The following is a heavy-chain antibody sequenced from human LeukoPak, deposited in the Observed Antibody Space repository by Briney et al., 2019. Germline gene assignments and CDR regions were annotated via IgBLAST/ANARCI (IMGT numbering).Heavy chain of an antibody. V-gene: IGHV3-11*04. Sequence: GGSLRLSCTASGFTFSDYYMSWIRQAPGKGLEWVSYISSSSSTIYYADSVKGRFTISRDNSKNSLYLQMNSLRAEDTAVYYCARPKYYDSSGYPWDFDYWGQGTLVTVSS. CDR2: ISSSSSTI. CDR3: ARPKYYDSSGYPWDFDY. D-gene: IGHD3-22*01. J-gene: IGHJ4*02. CDR1: GFTFSDYY.